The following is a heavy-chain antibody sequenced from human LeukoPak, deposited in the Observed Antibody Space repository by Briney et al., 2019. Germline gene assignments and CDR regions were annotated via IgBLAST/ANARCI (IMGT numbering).Heavy chain of an antibody. V-gene: IGHV3-74*01. CDR1: GFSFSFYW. J-gene: IGHJ3*02. Sequence: PGGSLRLSCAASGFSFSFYWMHWVRQAPGKGLVWVSRINSDGSITSYADSVKGRFTIPRDNAENTLYLQMNSLRAEDTAVYYCARPGVTNAFDIWGLGTMVTVSS. D-gene: IGHD4-17*01. CDR2: INSDGSIT. CDR3: ARPGVTNAFDI.